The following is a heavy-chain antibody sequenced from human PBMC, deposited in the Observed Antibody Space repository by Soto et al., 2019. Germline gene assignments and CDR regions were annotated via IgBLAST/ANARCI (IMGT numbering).Heavy chain of an antibody. V-gene: IGHV3-30*04. CDR3: ARRQDFGGPHYYYGMDF. CDR2: ISYDGSNK. CDR1: GFIINNYA. D-gene: IGHD3-3*01. J-gene: IGHJ6*02. Sequence: QVQLVESGGGVVQPGRSLRVSCAASGFIINNYAMHWVRQTPGKGLEWMAVISYDGSNKHYADSVNGRFTISRDNSKNTLYLQMNNLRPDDSAVYYCARRQDFGGPHYYYGMDFWGQGTTVTVSS.